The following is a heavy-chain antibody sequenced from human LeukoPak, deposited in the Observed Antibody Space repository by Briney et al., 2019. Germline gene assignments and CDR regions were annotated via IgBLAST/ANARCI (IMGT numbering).Heavy chain of an antibody. J-gene: IGHJ4*02. D-gene: IGHD3-10*01. CDR2: IYYSGST. Sequence: PSETLSLTCTVSGGSISSYYWSWIRQPPGKGLEWIGYIYYSGSTYYNPSLKSRVTISVDTSKNQFSLKLSSVTAADTAVYYCARLTVVRGVIIPDYWGQGTLVTVSS. V-gene: IGHV4-59*08. CDR3: ARLTVVRGVIIPDY. CDR1: GGSISSYY.